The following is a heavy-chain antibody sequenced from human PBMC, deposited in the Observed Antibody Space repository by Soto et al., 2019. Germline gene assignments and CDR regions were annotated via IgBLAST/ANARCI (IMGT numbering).Heavy chain of an antibody. D-gene: IGHD7-27*01. Sequence: GSLRLSCAASGFTFTNYVMSWVRQAPGKGLEWVSVISGSGSSTYYADSVKGRFTISRDNSKNTLYLQMNSLRAEYTAVYYCAKKSLGTYFDYWGQGTLVTVSS. J-gene: IGHJ4*02. CDR2: ISGSGSST. CDR1: GFTFTNYV. CDR3: AKKSLGTYFDY. V-gene: IGHV3-23*01.